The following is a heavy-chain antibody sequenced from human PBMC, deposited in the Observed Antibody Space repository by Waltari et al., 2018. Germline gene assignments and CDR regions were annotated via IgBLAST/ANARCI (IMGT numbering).Heavy chain of an antibody. Sequence: EVQLVESGGGLVQPGRSLRLSCAASGFTFDDYAMHWVRQAPGKGLEWVSGSSRNSDRIGYADSVKGRFTISRDNAKNSLYLQMNSLRAEDTALYFCAKDGTTLKNYYGLDVWGQGTTVTVSS. CDR1: GFTFDDYA. J-gene: IGHJ6*02. V-gene: IGHV3-9*01. CDR3: AKDGTTLKNYYGLDV. CDR2: SSRNSDRI. D-gene: IGHD4-4*01.